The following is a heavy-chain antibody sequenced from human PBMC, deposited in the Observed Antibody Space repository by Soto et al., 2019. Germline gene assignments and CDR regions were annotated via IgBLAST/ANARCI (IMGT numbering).Heavy chain of an antibody. CDR3: TSGLTGCSSTSCPLPYYYYMDV. CDR1: GFTFSSYS. J-gene: IGHJ6*03. Sequence: GGSLRLSCAASGFTFSSYSMNWVRQAPGKGLEWVSYISSSSSTIYYADTVKGRFTISRDDSKSIAYQQMNRLKTEDTAVYYCTSGLTGCSSTSCPLPYYYYMDVWGKGTTVTVSS. V-gene: IGHV3-48*01. CDR2: ISSSSSTI. D-gene: IGHD2-2*01.